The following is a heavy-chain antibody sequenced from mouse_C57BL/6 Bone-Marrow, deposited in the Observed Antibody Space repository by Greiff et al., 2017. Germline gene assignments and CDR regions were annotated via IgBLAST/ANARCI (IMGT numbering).Heavy chain of an antibody. CDR3: ARRGYYGSSYEYFDY. J-gene: IGHJ2*01. D-gene: IGHD1-1*01. CDR1: GYTFTSYG. Sequence: QVQLQQSGAELARPGASVKLSCKASGYTFTSYGISWVKQRTGQGLEWIGEIYPRSGNTYYNEKFKGKATLTADKSSSTAYMGLRSLTSEDSAVYFCARRGYYGSSYEYFDYWGQGTTLTVSS. CDR2: IYPRSGNT. V-gene: IGHV1-81*01.